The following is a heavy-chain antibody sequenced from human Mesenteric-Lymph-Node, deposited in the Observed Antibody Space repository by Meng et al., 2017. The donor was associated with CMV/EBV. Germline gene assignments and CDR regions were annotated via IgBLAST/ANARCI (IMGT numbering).Heavy chain of an antibody. CDR1: GFTFRNYW. Sequence: GESLKISCVGSGFTFRNYWMSWFRQAPGSGLQYVANIKEDGSETYYVDSVQGRFTISRDNAKNTLYLQMNSLRAEDTAVYYCARDKRYCSSTSLVRCYLANYYYGMDVWGQGTTVTVSS. D-gene: IGHD2-2*01. J-gene: IGHJ6*02. CDR2: IKEDGSET. CDR3: ARDKRYCSSTSLVRCYLANYYYGMDV. V-gene: IGHV3-7*01.